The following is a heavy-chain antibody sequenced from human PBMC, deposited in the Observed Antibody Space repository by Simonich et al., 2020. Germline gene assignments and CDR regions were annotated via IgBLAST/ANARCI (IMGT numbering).Heavy chain of an antibody. CDR1: GYIFTSYD. CDR3: ARGRGGMSRGYVDY. V-gene: IGHV1-8*03. J-gene: IGHJ4*02. Sequence: QVQLVQSGAEVKKPGASVKVSCKASGYIFTSYDVNWVRQATGQGLEWLGWKNPNSGNTSYAQKFQGRVTITRNTSISTAYMERSSLRSEDTAGYYCARGRGGMSRGYVDYWGQGTLVTVSS. D-gene: IGHD2-15*01. CDR2: KNPNSGNT.